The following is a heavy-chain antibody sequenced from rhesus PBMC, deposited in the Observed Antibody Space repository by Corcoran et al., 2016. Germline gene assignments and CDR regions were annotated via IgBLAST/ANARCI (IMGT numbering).Heavy chain of an antibody. CDR1: GFTFSSYG. Sequence: EVPLVETGGGLVQPGGSLKLSCAASGFTFSSYGMSSLRQATGKWLEWVSAIKSGAGSKYASDSVKGRFTIARDNYKNQLSLQMNRLRAEYAAVSYFAKGGVLLLREDFDYWGQGVLVTVSS. CDR3: AKGGVLLLREDFDY. D-gene: IGHD3-16*01. CDR2: IKSGAGSK. J-gene: IGHJ4*01. V-gene: IGHV3S5*01.